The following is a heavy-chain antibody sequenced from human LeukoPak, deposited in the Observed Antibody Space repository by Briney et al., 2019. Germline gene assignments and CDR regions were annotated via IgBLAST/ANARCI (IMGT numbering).Heavy chain of an antibody. CDR1: GFTFSSYG. V-gene: IGHV3-30*03. CDR2: ISYDGSNK. J-gene: IGHJ4*02. CDR3: ALSGYGSGGVDY. D-gene: IGHD2-15*01. Sequence: GGSLRLSCAASGFTFSSYGMHWVRQAPGKGLEWVAVISYDGSNKYYADSVKGRSTISRDNSKNTLYLQMNSLRAEDTAVYYCALSGYGSGGVDYWGQGTLVTVSS.